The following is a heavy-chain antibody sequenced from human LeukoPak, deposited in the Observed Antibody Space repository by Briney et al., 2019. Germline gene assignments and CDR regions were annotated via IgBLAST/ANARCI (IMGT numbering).Heavy chain of an antibody. J-gene: IGHJ5*02. CDR1: GGSVSSGSYY. V-gene: IGHV4-61*01. CDR3: ARGPYYDYVWGSYRYCWFDP. Sequence: SETLSLTCTVSGGSVSSGSYYWSWIRQPPGKGLEWIGYIYYSGSTNYNPSLKSRVAISVDTSKNQFSLKLSSVTAADTAVYYCARGPYYDYVWGSYRYCWFDPWGQGTLVTVSS. CDR2: IYYSGST. D-gene: IGHD3-16*02.